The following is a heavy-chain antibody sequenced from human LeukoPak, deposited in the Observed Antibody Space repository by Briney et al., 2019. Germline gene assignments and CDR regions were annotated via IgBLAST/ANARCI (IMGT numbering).Heavy chain of an antibody. Sequence: GGSLRLSCAASGFTFSSYWMSWVRQAPGKGLEWVANIKQDGSEKYYVDSVKGRFTISRDNAKNTLFLQMDSLRPEDTAVYYCVRSLRSADFWGQGTLVTVSS. CDR3: VRSLRSADF. J-gene: IGHJ4*02. CDR2: IKQDGSEK. CDR1: GFTFSSYW. V-gene: IGHV3-7*01.